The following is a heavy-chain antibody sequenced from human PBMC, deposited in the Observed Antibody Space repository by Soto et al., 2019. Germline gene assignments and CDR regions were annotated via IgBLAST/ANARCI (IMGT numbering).Heavy chain of an antibody. D-gene: IGHD2-15*01. CDR3: ARVRGYCSGGSCYPAAFDI. CDR1: GFTVSSNY. J-gene: IGHJ3*02. Sequence: GGSLRLSCAASGFTVSSNYMSWVRQAPGKGLEWVSVIYSGGSTYYADSVKGRFTISRDNSKNTLYLQMNSLRAEDTAVYYCARVRGYCSGGSCYPAAFDIWGQGTMVTVSS. V-gene: IGHV3-66*01. CDR2: IYSGGST.